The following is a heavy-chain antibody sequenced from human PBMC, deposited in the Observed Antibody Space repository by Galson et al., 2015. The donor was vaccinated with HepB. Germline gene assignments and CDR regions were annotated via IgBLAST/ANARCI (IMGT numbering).Heavy chain of an antibody. J-gene: IGHJ4*02. CDR2: IWYDGSNK. Sequence: SLRLSCAASGFTFSSYGMHWVRQAPGKGLEWVAVIWYDGSNKYYADSVEGRFTISRDNSKNTLYLQMNSLRAEDTAVYYCARGGVAALLAYWGQGTLVTVSS. V-gene: IGHV3-33*01. CDR1: GFTFSSYG. CDR3: ARGGVAALLAY. D-gene: IGHD6-13*01.